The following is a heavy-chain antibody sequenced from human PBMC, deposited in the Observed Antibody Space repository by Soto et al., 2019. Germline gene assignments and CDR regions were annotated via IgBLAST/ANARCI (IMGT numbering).Heavy chain of an antibody. J-gene: IGHJ4*02. CDR2: INPSGGST. V-gene: IGHV1-46*03. Sequence: QVQLVQSGAEVKKPGASVKVSCKASGYTFTSYYMHWVRQAPGQGLEWMGIINPSGGSTSYAQKFQGRVTMTRDTSTSTVYMELSSLRSEDTAVYYCAREASYYDILTGYYREYYFDYWGQGTLVSVSS. D-gene: IGHD3-9*01. CDR3: AREASYYDILTGYYREYYFDY. CDR1: GYTFTSYY.